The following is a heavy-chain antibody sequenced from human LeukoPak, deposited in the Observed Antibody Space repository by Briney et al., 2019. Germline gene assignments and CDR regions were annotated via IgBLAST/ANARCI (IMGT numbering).Heavy chain of an antibody. J-gene: IGHJ4*02. Sequence: SETPSLTCTVSGGSISSYYWSWIRQPPGKGLEWIGYIYYSGSTNYNPSLKSRVTISVDTSKNQFSLKLSSVTAADTAVYYCARLWFGEFPYYFDYWGQGTLVTVSS. CDR2: IYYSGST. D-gene: IGHD3-10*01. CDR1: GGSISSYY. V-gene: IGHV4-59*08. CDR3: ARLWFGEFPYYFDY.